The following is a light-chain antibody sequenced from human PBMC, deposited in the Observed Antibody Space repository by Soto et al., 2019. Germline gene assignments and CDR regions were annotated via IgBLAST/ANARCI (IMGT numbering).Light chain of an antibody. V-gene: IGLV2-11*01. J-gene: IGLJ1*01. CDR2: DVT. CDR1: SSDVGGYNY. CDR3: CSYAGGPYV. Sequence: QSVLNQPRSVSGSPGQSVAIFCTGTSSDVGGYNYVSWYQQRPGKAPRVIIYDVTKRPSGVPDRFSGSKSGSTASLTISGLQAEDEADYYCCSYAGGPYVFGPGTKVTVL.